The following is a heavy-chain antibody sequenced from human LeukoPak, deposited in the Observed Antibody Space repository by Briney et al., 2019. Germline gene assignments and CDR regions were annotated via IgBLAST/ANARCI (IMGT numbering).Heavy chain of an antibody. CDR1: GFAFDEHG. CDR3: ARAPITSPFYFDY. Sequence: GGSLRLSCTASGFAFDEHGMSWVRQVPGKGLEWVSSINWSGGSTGYADPLRGRFTISRDNAKNSLYLQVDSLRAEDTALYYCARAPITSPFYFDYWGQGTLVTVSS. CDR2: INWSGGST. V-gene: IGHV3-20*04. D-gene: IGHD2-2*01. J-gene: IGHJ4*02.